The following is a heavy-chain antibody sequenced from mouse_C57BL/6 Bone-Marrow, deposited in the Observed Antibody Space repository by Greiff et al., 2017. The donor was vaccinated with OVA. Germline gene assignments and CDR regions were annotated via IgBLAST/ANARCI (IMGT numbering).Heavy chain of an antibody. J-gene: IGHJ2*01. V-gene: IGHV1-80*01. CDR2: IYPGDGDT. CDR3: ARWGALYYFDY. Sequence: QVQLQESGAELVKPGASVKISCKASGYAFSSYWMNWVKQRPGKGLEWIGQIYPGDGDTNYNGKFKGKATLTADKSSSTAYMQLSSLTSEDSAVYFCARWGALYYFDYWAQGTTLTVSS. CDR1: GYAFSSYW. D-gene: IGHD3-1*01.